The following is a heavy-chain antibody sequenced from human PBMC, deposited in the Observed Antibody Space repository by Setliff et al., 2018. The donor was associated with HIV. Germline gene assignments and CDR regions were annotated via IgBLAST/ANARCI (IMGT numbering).Heavy chain of an antibody. D-gene: IGHD5-12*01. CDR3: ASAGAWQRNALDI. CDR2: INPNSGGT. J-gene: IGHJ3*02. V-gene: IGHV1-2*02. CDR1: GYSFTDYY. Sequence: ASVKVSCKASGYSFTDYYIHWVRQAPGQGLEWMGWINPNSGGTNYAQKFQGRVTMTRDTSISTAYMELSRLRSDDTAVYYCASAGAWQRNALDIWGQGTMVTVSS.